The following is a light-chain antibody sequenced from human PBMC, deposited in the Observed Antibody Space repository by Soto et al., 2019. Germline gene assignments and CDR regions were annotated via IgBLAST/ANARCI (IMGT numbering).Light chain of an antibody. CDR2: DNN. V-gene: IGLV1-51*01. CDR3: CSYAGSYSFD. J-gene: IGLJ1*01. Sequence: QSVLTQPPSVSAAPGQKVTISCSGSSSNIGNNYVSWYQQLPGTAPKLLIYDNNKRPSGIPDRFSGSKSGTSATLGITGLQAEDEADYYCCSYAGSYSFDFATGTKVTV. CDR1: SSNIGNNY.